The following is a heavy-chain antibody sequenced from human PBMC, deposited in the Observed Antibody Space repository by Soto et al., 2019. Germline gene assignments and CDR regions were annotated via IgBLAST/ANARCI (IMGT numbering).Heavy chain of an antibody. V-gene: IGHV3-7*03. J-gene: IGHJ5*02. CDR2: IKQDGSEK. CDR3: ARVNTMILVVMPSWFDP. CDR1: GFTFSSYW. Sequence: GGSLRLSCAASGFTFSSYWMSWVRQAPGKGLEWVANIKQDGSEKYYVDSVKGRFTISRDNAKNSLYLQMNSLGAEDTAVYYCARVNTMILVVMPSWFDPCGQGPLVTVSS. D-gene: IGHD3-22*01.